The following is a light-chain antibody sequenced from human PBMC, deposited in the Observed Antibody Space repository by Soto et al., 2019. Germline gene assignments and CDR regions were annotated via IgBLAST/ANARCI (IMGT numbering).Light chain of an antibody. J-gene: IGKJ4*01. CDR2: WAS. V-gene: IGKV4-1*01. Sequence: DIVMTQSPDSLTVSLGERATINCKSSQSLLEGSNNKDYLAWYQQKPGQPPKLLIYWASTRESGVPDRYSGSGSGTDFTLTISSLQPEDFATYYCQQSYSPPPTFGGGTKVEIK. CDR3: QQSYSPPPT. CDR1: QSLLEGSNNKDY.